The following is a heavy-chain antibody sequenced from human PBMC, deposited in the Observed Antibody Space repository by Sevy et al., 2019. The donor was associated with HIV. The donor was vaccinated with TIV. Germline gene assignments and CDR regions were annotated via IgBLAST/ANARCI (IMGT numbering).Heavy chain of an antibody. J-gene: IGHJ4*02. V-gene: IGHV3-64*01. CDR2: ISSNGGST. CDR3: ASGIQLWLIDY. D-gene: IGHD5-18*01. Sequence: GGSLRLSCAASGFTFSSYAMHWVRQAPGKGLEYVSAISSNGGSTYYANSVKGRFTISRDNSKSTLYLQMGSLRAEDMAVYYCASGIQLWLIDYWGQGTLVTVSS. CDR1: GFTFSSYA.